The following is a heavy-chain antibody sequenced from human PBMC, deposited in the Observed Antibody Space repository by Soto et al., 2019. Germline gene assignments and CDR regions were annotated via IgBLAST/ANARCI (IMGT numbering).Heavy chain of an antibody. CDR1: GFTFSSYS. V-gene: IGHV3-21*01. Sequence: GGSLRLXCAASGFTFSSYSMNWVRQAPGKGLEWVSAISSSSSYIYYADSGKGRFTISRDNAKNSLYLQMNSLRAEDTAVYYCARVGRVVVVVAATPDYYYGMDVWGQGTTVTVSS. D-gene: IGHD2-15*01. CDR2: ISSSSSYI. CDR3: ARVGRVVVVVAATPDYYYGMDV. J-gene: IGHJ6*02.